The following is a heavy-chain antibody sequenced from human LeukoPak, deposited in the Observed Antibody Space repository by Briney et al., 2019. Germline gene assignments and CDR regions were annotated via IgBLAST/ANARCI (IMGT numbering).Heavy chain of an antibody. V-gene: IGHV4-59*12. CDR2: IYSSGST. CDR3: ARDRGYYGSGSGGNGWFDP. D-gene: IGHD3-10*01. CDR1: GGSIISYF. Sequence: SETLSLTCTVSGGSIISYFWSWIRQPPGKGLEWIGYIYSSGSTNYNPSLKSRVTISVDTSKNQFSLKLSSVTAADTAVYYCARDRGYYGSGSGGNGWFDPWGQGTLVTVSS. J-gene: IGHJ5*02.